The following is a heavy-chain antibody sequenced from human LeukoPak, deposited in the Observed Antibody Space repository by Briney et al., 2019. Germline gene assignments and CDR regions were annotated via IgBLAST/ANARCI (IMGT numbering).Heavy chain of an antibody. CDR3: AKDLVNYYDSSGFDY. J-gene: IGHJ4*02. D-gene: IGHD3-22*01. CDR1: GFTFSSYG. Sequence: GGXLXXSCAASGFTFSSYGMHWVRQAPGKGLEWVAFIRYDGSNKYYADSVKGRFTISRDNSKNTLYLQMNSLRAEDTAVYYCAKDLVNYYDSSGFDYWGQGTLVTVSS. V-gene: IGHV3-30*02. CDR2: IRYDGSNK.